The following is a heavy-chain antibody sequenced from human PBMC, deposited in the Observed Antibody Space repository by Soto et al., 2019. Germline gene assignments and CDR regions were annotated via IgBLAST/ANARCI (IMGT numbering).Heavy chain of an antibody. D-gene: IGHD6-6*01. CDR3: ARRSSSSLGSLFDP. J-gene: IGHJ5*02. CDR1: GGSVSNSNYY. Sequence: SETLSLTCTVSGGSVSNSNYYWDWIRQPPGKGLEWIGAMYYTGNKNYNPSLESRVTMSVDTSKNQFSLKLSSVTPTDTAVYYCARRSSSSLGSLFDPWGRGILVTVSS. V-gene: IGHV4-39*01. CDR2: MYYTGNK.